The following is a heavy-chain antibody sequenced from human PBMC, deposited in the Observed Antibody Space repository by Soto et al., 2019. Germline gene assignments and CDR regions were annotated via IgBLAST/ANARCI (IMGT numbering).Heavy chain of an antibody. CDR2: ISYDGSNK. CDR1: GFTFSSYA. CDR3: AREGRGIVVVTLLYYFDY. D-gene: IGHD3-22*01. J-gene: IGHJ4*02. Sequence: VGSLRLSGAASGFTFSSYAMHWVRQARGKGLEWVAVISYDGSNKYYADSVKGRFTISRDNSKNTLYLQMNSLRAEDTAVYYCAREGRGIVVVTLLYYFDYWGQGTLVTVSS. V-gene: IGHV3-30-3*01.